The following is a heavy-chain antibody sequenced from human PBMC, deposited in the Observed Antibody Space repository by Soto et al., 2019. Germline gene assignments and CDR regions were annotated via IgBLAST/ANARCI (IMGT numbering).Heavy chain of an antibody. CDR1: GFTFSDYY. Sequence: QVQLVESGGGLVKPGGSLRLSCAVSGFTFSDYYMTWIRQAPGKGLEWVSYISISTSHTNYADSVKGRFTISRDNAKNSLFLQMNSLRDEDTAVDYCARGRGAAADYFDFWGQGTLVTVSS. CDR3: ARGRGAAADYFDF. V-gene: IGHV3-11*05. CDR2: ISISTSHT. J-gene: IGHJ4*02. D-gene: IGHD6-13*01.